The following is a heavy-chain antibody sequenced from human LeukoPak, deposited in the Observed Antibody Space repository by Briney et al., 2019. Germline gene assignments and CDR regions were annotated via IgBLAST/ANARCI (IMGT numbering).Heavy chain of an antibody. V-gene: IGHV3-7*03. CDR1: GFGFSSYW. CDR3: ARDPGRQYSSIADV. CDR2: IKEDGSKK. D-gene: IGHD6-19*01. Sequence: PGGSLRLSCAASGFGFSSYWMNWVRRAPGKGLEWLANIKEDGSKKYYVDSVKGRFTISRDNAKNSLYLQMDSLRAEDTAVYYCARDPGRQYSSIADVWGQGTTVTVSS. J-gene: IGHJ6*02.